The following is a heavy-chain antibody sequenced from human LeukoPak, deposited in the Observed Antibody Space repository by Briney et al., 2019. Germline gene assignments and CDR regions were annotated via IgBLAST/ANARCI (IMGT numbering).Heavy chain of an antibody. CDR2: ISSSGSTI. J-gene: IGHJ3*02. Sequence: GGSLRLPCAASGFTFSSYEMNWVRQAPGRGLEWVSYISSSGSTIYYADSVKGRFTISRDNAKNSLYLQMNSLRAEDTAVYYCAREYNWKQEGAFDIWGQGTMVTVSS. CDR1: GFTFSSYE. V-gene: IGHV3-48*03. CDR3: AREYNWKQEGAFDI. D-gene: IGHD1-20*01.